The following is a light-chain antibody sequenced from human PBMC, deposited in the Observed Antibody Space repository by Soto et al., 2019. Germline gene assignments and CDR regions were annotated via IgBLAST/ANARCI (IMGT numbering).Light chain of an antibody. CDR3: QQYDNLPLT. V-gene: IGKV1-33*01. CDR1: QDISNY. CDR2: DAS. J-gene: IGKJ4*01. Sequence: DIRMTQSPSSLSASVGDRVTITCQASQDISNYLNWYQQKPGKAPKLLIYDASNLETGVPSRFSGSGSGTDFTFTISSLQPEDIATYYCQQYDNLPLTFGGGTKGDIK.